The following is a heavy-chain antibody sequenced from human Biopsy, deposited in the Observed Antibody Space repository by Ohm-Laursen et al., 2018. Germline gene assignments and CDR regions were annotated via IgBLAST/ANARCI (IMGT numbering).Heavy chain of an antibody. CDR3: ARIYFYGLGSSDYFFDS. D-gene: IGHD3-10*01. CDR2: IFYSGTT. Sequence: PGTLSLTCSVSGDSIATFNYYWGWVRQPPGKGLEWLAPIFYSGTTYFSRTLESRLTISQDTSSNQFSLRLKYVTAADTGVYYCARIYFYGLGSSDYFFDSWGQGTLVTVSS. J-gene: IGHJ4*02. CDR1: GDSIATFNYY. V-gene: IGHV4-39*01.